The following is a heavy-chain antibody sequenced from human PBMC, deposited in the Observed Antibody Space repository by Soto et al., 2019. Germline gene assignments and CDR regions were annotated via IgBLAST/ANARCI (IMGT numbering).Heavy chain of an antibody. V-gene: IGHV4-31*03. Sequence: QVQLQESGPGLVKPSQTLSLTCTVSGGSISSGGYYWSWIRQHPGKGLEWIGYIYYSGSTYYNPSLKSRVTISVDTSKHQCSLKLSSVTAADTAVYYCARGSHYDTLSDYWGQGTLVTVSS. CDR3: ARGSHYDTLSDY. CDR2: IYYSGST. CDR1: GGSISSGGYY. D-gene: IGHD3-22*01. J-gene: IGHJ4*02.